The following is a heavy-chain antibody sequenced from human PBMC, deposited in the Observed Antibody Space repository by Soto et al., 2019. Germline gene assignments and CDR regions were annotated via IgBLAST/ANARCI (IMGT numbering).Heavy chain of an antibody. Sequence: GGSLRLSCAASGFTFSSYWMSWVRQAPGKGLEWVANIKEDGSEKYYVDSVKGRFTISRDNAKNSLYLQMNSLRAEDTAFYYSARLLAARYDFWGQGTLVTVSS. J-gene: IGHJ4*02. V-gene: IGHV3-7*03. CDR2: IKEDGSEK. CDR3: ARLLAARYDF. D-gene: IGHD6-13*01. CDR1: GFTFSSYW.